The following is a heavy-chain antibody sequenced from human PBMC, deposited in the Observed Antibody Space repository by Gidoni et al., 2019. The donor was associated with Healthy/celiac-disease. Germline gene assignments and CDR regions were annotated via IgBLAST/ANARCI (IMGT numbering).Heavy chain of an antibody. CDR3: ARDRPYYYDSSGYPNWFDP. Sequence: EVQLVESGGGLVKPGGSLRLSCAASGFTFSSYSMNWVRQAPGKGLEWVSSISSSSSYIYYADSVKGRFTISRDNAKNSLYLQMNSLRAEDTAVYYCARDRPYYYDSSGYPNWFDPWGQGTLVTVSS. CDR1: GFTFSSYS. D-gene: IGHD3-22*01. CDR2: ISSSSSYI. V-gene: IGHV3-21*01. J-gene: IGHJ5*02.